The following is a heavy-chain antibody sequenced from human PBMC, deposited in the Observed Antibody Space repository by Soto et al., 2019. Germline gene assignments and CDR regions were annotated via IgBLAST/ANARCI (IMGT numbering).Heavy chain of an antibody. D-gene: IGHD5-18*01. V-gene: IGHV4-61*01. CDR2: IYYSGST. CDR3: ARVDVRLGYGYFDY. CDR1: GGSVSSGSYY. Sequence: PSETLSLTCAVYGGSVSSGSYYWSWIRQPPGKGLEWIGYIYYSGSTNYNPSLKSRVTISVDTSKNRFSLKLSSVTAADTAVYYCARVDVRLGYGYFDYWGQGTLVTVSS. J-gene: IGHJ4*02.